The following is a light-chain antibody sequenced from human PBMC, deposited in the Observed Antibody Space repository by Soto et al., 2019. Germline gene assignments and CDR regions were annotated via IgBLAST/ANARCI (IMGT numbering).Light chain of an antibody. V-gene: IGKV1-33*01. Sequence: DIQMTQSPSSLSASVGDRVTLTCQASQDIRESLNWYQQKPGEAPKVLIFAASKLEVGVPSRFSGSGSGTHFTLTISSLQPEDIATYFWQHYHDLPIIFGQGTRLDVK. J-gene: IGKJ5*01. CDR3: QHYHDLPII. CDR2: AAS. CDR1: QDIRES.